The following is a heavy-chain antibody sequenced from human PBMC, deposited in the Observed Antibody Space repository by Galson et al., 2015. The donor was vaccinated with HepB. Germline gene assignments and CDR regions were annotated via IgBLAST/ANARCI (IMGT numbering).Heavy chain of an antibody. Sequence: SVKVSCKASGYTFTSYDVTWVRQAPGQGLEWMGWMNPNSGNTGYARKFQDRVIMTGDTSMSTAYMELSSLTSEDTAVYYCARAVRNELLSDYWGQGTLVTVSS. J-gene: IGHJ4*02. CDR2: MNPNSGNT. CDR1: GYTFTSYD. V-gene: IGHV1-8*01. CDR3: ARAVRNELLSDY. D-gene: IGHD1-26*01.